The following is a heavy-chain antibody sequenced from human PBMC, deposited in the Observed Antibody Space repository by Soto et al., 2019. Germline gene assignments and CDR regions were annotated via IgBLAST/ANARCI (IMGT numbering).Heavy chain of an antibody. CDR2: INHSGST. V-gene: IGHV4-34*01. D-gene: IGHD3-10*01. Sequence: SETLSLTCAVYGGSFSGYYWSWIRQPPGKGLEWIGEINHSGSTNYNPSLKSRVTISVDTSKNQFSLKLSSVTAADTAVYYCARGLGYYGSGVYYYYGMDVWGQGTTVTVSS. CDR1: GGSFSGYY. CDR3: ARGLGYYGSGVYYYYGMDV. J-gene: IGHJ6*02.